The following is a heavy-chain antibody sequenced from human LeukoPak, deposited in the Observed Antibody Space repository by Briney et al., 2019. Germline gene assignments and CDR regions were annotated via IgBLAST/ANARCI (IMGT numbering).Heavy chain of an antibody. Sequence: PSETLSLTCAVYGGSFSGYYWSWIRQPPGKGLEWIGEINHSGSTNYNPSLKSRVTISVDTSKNQFSLKLSSVTAADTAVYYCWVTYCSGGSCLGDAFDIWGQGTMVTVSS. V-gene: IGHV4-34*01. J-gene: IGHJ3*02. CDR1: GGSFSGYY. CDR2: INHSGST. CDR3: WVTYCSGGSCLGDAFDI. D-gene: IGHD2-15*01.